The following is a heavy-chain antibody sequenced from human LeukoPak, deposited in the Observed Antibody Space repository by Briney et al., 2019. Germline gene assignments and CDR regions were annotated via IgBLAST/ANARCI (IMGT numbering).Heavy chain of an antibody. CDR1: GVSIRSYS. D-gene: IGHD5-12*01. V-gene: IGHV4-4*07. CDR3: ARDPLAHAGYEFDY. Sequence: PSETLSLTCSVSGVSIRSYSWSWIRQPSGKGLEWIGRIQTSGSTNYNPSLRSRVTMSVDTSKNQFSLKLSSVTAADTAVYYCARDPLAHAGYEFDYWGQGTLVTVSA. CDR2: IQTSGST. J-gene: IGHJ4*02.